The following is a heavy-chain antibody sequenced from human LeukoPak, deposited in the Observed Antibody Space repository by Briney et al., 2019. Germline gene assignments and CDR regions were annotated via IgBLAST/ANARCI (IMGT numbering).Heavy chain of an antibody. CDR1: GYTFTSYG. Sequence: GASVKVSCKASGYTFTSYGISWVRQAPGQGLEWMGWISAYNGNTNYAQKLQGRVTMTTDTSTSTAYMELRSLRSDDTAMYYCARKVDYDSSGYASYYYYMDVWGKGTTVTISS. CDR2: ISAYNGNT. J-gene: IGHJ6*03. CDR3: ARKVDYDSSGYASYYYYMDV. V-gene: IGHV1-18*01. D-gene: IGHD3-22*01.